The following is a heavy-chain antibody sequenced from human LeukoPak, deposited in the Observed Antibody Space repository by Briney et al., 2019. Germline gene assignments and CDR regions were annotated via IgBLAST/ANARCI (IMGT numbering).Heavy chain of an antibody. V-gene: IGHV4-39*07. J-gene: IGHJ3*02. CDR3: ARGSGGYSYGYGDAFDI. CDR1: GGSISSNSYY. D-gene: IGHD5-18*01. CDR2: IYYSGST. Sequence: SETLSLTCAVSGGSISSNSYYWGWIRQPPGKGLEWIGSIYYSGSTYYNPSLKSRVTISVDTSKNQFSLKLSSVTAADTAVYYCARGSGGYSYGYGDAFDIWGQGTMVTVSS.